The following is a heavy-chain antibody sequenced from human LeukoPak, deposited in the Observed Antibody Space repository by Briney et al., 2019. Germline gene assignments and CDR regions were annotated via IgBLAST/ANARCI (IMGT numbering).Heavy chain of an antibody. Sequence: GGSLRLSCAASGFTFSDDYMSWIRQAPGKGLEWVSAISGSGGSTYYADSVKGRFTISRDNSKNTLYLQMNSLRAEDTAVYYCAKDWNYYDSSGYYTSGYWGQGTLVTVSS. CDR3: AKDWNYYDSSGYYTSGY. V-gene: IGHV3-23*01. CDR2: ISGSGGST. D-gene: IGHD3-22*01. J-gene: IGHJ4*02. CDR1: GFTFSDDY.